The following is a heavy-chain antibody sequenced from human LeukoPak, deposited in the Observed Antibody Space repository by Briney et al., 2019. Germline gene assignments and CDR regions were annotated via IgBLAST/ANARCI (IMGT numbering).Heavy chain of an antibody. V-gene: IGHV4-61*02. D-gene: IGHD3-3*01. Sequence: SETLSLTCTVSGGSISSGSYYWSWIRQPAGKGLEWFGRIYTSGSTNYNPSLKSRVTISVDTSKNQFSLKLSSVTAADTAVYYCARQFGSGYWYYYYMDVWGKGTTVTVSS. CDR2: IYTSGST. CDR1: GGSISSGSYY. J-gene: IGHJ6*03. CDR3: ARQFGSGYWYYYYMDV.